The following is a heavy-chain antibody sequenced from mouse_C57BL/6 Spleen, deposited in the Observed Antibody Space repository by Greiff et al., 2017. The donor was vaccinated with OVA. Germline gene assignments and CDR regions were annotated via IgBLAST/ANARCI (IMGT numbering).Heavy chain of an antibody. V-gene: IGHV1-72*01. CDR1: GYTFTSYW. Sequence: QVQLQQPGAELVKPGASVTLSCKASGYTFTSYWMHWVKQRPGRGLEWIGRIDPNSGGTKYNEKFKSKATLTVDKPSSTAYMQLSSLTSEDSAVYYGARSPDYYGSRAWFAYWGQGTLVTVSA. D-gene: IGHD1-1*01. J-gene: IGHJ3*01. CDR3: ARSPDYYGSRAWFAY. CDR2: IDPNSGGT.